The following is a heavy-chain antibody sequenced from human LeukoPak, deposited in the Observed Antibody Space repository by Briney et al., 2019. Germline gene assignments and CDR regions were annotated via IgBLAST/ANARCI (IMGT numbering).Heavy chain of an antibody. Sequence: ASVNVSCKASGYTFTSYDINWVRQATGQGLEWMGWMNPNSGNTGYAQKFQGRVTMTRDTSTSTVYMELSSLRSEDTAVYYCARSLSGWFDYWGQGTLVTVSS. J-gene: IGHJ4*02. V-gene: IGHV1-8*02. CDR2: MNPNSGNT. D-gene: IGHD6-19*01. CDR3: ARSLSGWFDY. CDR1: GYTFTSYD.